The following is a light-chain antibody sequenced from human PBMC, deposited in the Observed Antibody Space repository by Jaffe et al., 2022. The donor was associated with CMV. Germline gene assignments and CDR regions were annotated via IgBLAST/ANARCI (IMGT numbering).Light chain of an antibody. J-gene: IGLJ2*01. V-gene: IGLV3-1*01. Sequence: SYELTQPPSVSVSPRQTTSITCSGHNLAIKYVYWYQQKPGQSPMLVIYQDSKRPSGIPERFSGSNSGNTATLTISGTQALDEADYYCQAWDSGTAVFGGGTKLTVL. CDR1: NLAIKY. CDR2: QDS. CDR3: QAWDSGTAV.